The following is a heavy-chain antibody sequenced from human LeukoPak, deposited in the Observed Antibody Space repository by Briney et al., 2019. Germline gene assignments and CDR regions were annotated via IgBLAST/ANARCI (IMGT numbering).Heavy chain of an antibody. CDR2: INPNSGGT. Sequence: ASVKVSCKASGGTFSSYAISWVRQAPGQGLEWMGWINPNSGGTNYAQKFQGWVTMTRDTSISTAYMELSRLRSDDTAVYYCARVSHQWLVGFDYWGQGTLVTVSS. D-gene: IGHD6-19*01. CDR1: GGTFSSYA. CDR3: ARVSHQWLVGFDY. J-gene: IGHJ4*02. V-gene: IGHV1-2*04.